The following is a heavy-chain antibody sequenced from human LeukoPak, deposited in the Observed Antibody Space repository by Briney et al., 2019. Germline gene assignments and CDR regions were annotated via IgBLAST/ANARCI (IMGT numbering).Heavy chain of an antibody. V-gene: IGHV1-2*06. J-gene: IGHJ1*01. CDR3: ARAASHYYDSSGYYRRYFQH. CDR2: INPNSGGT. Sequence: GAPVKVSCKASGYTFTGYYMHWVRQAPGHGLEWMGRINPNSGGTNYAQKFQDRVTMTRDTSISTAYMELSRLRSDDTAVYYCARAASHYYDSSGYYRRYFQHWGQGTLVTVSS. D-gene: IGHD3-22*01. CDR1: GYTFTGYY.